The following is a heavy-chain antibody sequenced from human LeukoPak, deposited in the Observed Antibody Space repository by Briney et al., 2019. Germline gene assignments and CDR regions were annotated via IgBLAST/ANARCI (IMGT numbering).Heavy chain of an antibody. Sequence: ASVKVSCKASGNTFTDYYMHWVRQAPGQGLEWMGWIIPNSGGTNSAQKFQGRVTMTRDTSITTVYIELSRLRSDDTAFYYCARGAAGRPYYFDYWGQGTLVTVSS. J-gene: IGHJ4*02. V-gene: IGHV1-2*02. CDR3: ARGAAGRPYYFDY. D-gene: IGHD1-26*01. CDR2: IIPNSGGT. CDR1: GNTFTDYY.